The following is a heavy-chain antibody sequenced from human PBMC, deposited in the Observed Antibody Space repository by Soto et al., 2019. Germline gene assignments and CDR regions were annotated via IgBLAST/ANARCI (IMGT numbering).Heavy chain of an antibody. CDR2: IWYDGSNK. J-gene: IGHJ4*02. CDR3: ARVELTGRALYYFDY. V-gene: IGHV3-33*01. D-gene: IGHD1-20*01. CDR1: GFTFSSYG. Sequence: GGSLRLSCAASGFTFSSYGMHWVRQAPGKGLEWVAVIWYDGSNKYYADSVKGRFTISRDNSKNTLYLQMNSLRAEDTAVYYCARVELTGRALYYFDYWGQGTLVTVSS.